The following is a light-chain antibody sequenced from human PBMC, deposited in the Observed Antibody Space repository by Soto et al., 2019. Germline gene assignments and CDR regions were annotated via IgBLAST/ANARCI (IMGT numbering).Light chain of an antibody. CDR1: QSVSSNY. CDR3: QQYGRSPLT. CDR2: GAS. J-gene: IGKJ4*01. Sequence: EIVLTQSPGTLSLSPGERATLSCRASQSVSSNYLAWYQQKPGQAPRLLIYGASSRATGISDRFSGSGSGTHFTLTISRLEPEDSAVYYCQQYGRSPLTFGGGTKVEIK. V-gene: IGKV3-20*01.